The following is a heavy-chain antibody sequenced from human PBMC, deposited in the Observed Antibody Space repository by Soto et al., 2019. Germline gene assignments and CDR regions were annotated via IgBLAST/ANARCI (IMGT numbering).Heavy chain of an antibody. Sequence: QVQLVESGGGVVQPGRSLRLSCAASGFTFSSDGMHWVRQAPGKGLEWVAFIAYDGSNKYYADSVKGRFTISRDNSKNTLYLQMNSLRAEDTAVYYCAKDRAGHCSGGSCYPARYYYGMDVWGQGTTVTVSS. CDR3: AKDRAGHCSGGSCYPARYYYGMDV. D-gene: IGHD2-15*01. CDR2: IAYDGSNK. V-gene: IGHV3-30*18. J-gene: IGHJ6*02. CDR1: GFTFSSDG.